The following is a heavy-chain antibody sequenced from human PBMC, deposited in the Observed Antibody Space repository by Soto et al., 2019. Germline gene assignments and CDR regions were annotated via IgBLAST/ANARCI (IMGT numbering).Heavy chain of an antibody. CDR1: GYIYTIYW. CDR2: IYPGDSDT. J-gene: IGHJ4*02. CDR3: ARRLSSSWPHFDY. V-gene: IGHV5-51*01. D-gene: IGHD6-13*01. Sequence: EVQLVQSGAEVKKPGESLKISCKASGYIYTIYWIAWMRQMPGKGLEWMGIIYPGDSDTRYSPSFQGQVTISVDKSNSTAYLQWGSLKASDTAMYYCARRLSSSWPHFDYWGQGTLVTVSS.